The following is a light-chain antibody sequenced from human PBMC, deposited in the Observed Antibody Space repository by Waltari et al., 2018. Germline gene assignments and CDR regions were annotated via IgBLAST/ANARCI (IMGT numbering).Light chain of an antibody. CDR2: DAS. Sequence: AIQMTQSPPSLSASVGDTLTITCRESQGIINDLGWYQQRPGKAPMLLIYDASSLQTGVPSRFSGSGSGTGFTLTISSLQPEDFGTYYCLQDYSYPWTFGQGTKVEVK. CDR1: QGIIND. V-gene: IGKV1-6*01. J-gene: IGKJ1*01. CDR3: LQDYSYPWT.